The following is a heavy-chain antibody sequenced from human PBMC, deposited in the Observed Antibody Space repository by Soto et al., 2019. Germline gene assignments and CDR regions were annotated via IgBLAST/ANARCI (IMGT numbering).Heavy chain of an antibody. Sequence: SETLSLTCTVSGDSISSYYWSWIRQPPGKGLEWIGYIYYSGSTNYNPSLKSRVTISVDTSKNQFSLKLSSVTAADTAVYYCARVKLGERWLQPFDYWGQGTLVTVSS. J-gene: IGHJ4*02. CDR1: GDSISSYY. CDR2: IYYSGST. V-gene: IGHV4-59*01. CDR3: ARVKLGERWLQPFDY. D-gene: IGHD3-10*01.